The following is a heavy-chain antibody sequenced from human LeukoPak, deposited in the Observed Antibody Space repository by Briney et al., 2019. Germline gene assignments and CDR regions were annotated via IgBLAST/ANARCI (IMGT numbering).Heavy chain of an antibody. CDR3: ARGGLSTVYWNFDL. CDR1: GTSIRSGSYY. CDR2: MYIGGRT. V-gene: IGHV4-61*02. D-gene: IGHD4-17*01. Sequence: SETLSLTCTVTGTSIRSGSYYWNWIRQAAGKGLEWIGRMYIGGRTTYNPSLKSRVTISLETTENQFSLRLRSVTAADTAVYYCARGGLSTVYWNFDLWGRGTLVTVSS. J-gene: IGHJ2*01.